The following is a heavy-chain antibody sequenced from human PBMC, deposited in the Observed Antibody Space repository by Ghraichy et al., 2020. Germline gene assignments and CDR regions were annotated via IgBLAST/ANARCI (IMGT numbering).Heavy chain of an antibody. CDR1: GYTFTSFY. CDR3: ARGGYNYGFDY. CDR2: INPSGGST. D-gene: IGHD5-18*01. J-gene: IGHJ4*02. Sequence: VKVSCKASGYTFTSFYVHWVRQAPGQGLEWMGIINPSGGSTTYAQNFQGRVAMTRDTSTSTVYMELSSLRSEDTAIYYCARGGYNYGFDYWGQGTLVTVSS. V-gene: IGHV1-46*01.